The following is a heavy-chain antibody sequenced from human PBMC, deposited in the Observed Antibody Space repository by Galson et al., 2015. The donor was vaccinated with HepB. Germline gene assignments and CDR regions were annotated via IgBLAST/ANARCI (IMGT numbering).Heavy chain of an antibody. CDR1: GYTFTSYY. CDR3: ARVAPNYDSRLMTGYYFDY. V-gene: IGHV1-46*01. D-gene: IGHD3-22*01. J-gene: IGHJ4*02. CDR2: INPSGGST. Sequence: SVKVSCKASGYTFTSYYMHWVRQAPGQGLEWMGIINPSGGSTSYAQKFQGRVTMTRDTSTSTVYMELSSLRSEDTAVYYCARVAPNYDSRLMTGYYFDYWGQGTLVTVSS.